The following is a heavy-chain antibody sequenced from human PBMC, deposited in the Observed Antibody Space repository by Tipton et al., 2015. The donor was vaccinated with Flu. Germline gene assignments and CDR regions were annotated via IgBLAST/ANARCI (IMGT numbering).Heavy chain of an antibody. Sequence: TLSLTCTVSGGSISSYYWSWIRQPPGKGLEWIGYIYYSGSTNYNPSLKSRVTISLDTSKNQFSLKLISVTAADTAVYYCARSSSAYDYVWGGSYYFDFWGQGTLVTVSS. CDR1: GGSISSYY. CDR2: IYYSGST. V-gene: IGHV4-59*12. D-gene: IGHD3-16*01. J-gene: IGHJ4*02. CDR3: ARSSSAYDYVWGGSYYFDF.